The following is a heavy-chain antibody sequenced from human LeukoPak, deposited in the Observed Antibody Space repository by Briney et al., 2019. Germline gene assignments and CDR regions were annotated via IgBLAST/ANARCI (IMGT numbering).Heavy chain of an antibody. Sequence: GASLRLSCAASGFTFSSYAMTWVRQAPGKGLEWVSSIVSSGGNTYYADSVKGRFTISRDNSKNTLYLQMNSLRADDTAYYYCAKDGLYSDSSNNWFDPWGQGTLVTVSS. J-gene: IGHJ5*02. CDR2: IVSSGGNT. CDR1: GFTFSSYA. CDR3: AKDGLYSDSSNNWFDP. D-gene: IGHD6-6*01. V-gene: IGHV3-23*01.